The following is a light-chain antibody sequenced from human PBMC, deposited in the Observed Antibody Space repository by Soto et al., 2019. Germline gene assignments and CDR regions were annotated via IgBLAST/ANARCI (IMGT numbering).Light chain of an antibody. Sequence: DIQMTQSPSTLSASVVDRVTITCRASQSIVRWLAWYQQKPGKAPKLLIYDASSLESGVPSRFSGSGSGTEFTLTISSLQPDDFATYYCQQYNSYSRTFGQGTKVDIK. CDR2: DAS. CDR3: QQYNSYSRT. V-gene: IGKV1-5*01. J-gene: IGKJ1*01. CDR1: QSIVRW.